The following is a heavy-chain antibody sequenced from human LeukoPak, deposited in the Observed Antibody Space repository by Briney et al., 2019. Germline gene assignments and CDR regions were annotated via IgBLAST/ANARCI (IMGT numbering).Heavy chain of an antibody. Sequence: GGSLRLSCAASGFTFSSYAMSWVRQAPGKGLEWVSAISGSGGSTYYADSVKGRFTISRDNSKNTLYLQMNSLRAEYTAVYYCAKDSHYDILTGYYRDRNYFDYWGQGTLVTVSS. CDR3: AKDSHYDILTGYYRDRNYFDY. D-gene: IGHD3-9*01. V-gene: IGHV3-23*01. CDR1: GFTFSSYA. J-gene: IGHJ4*02. CDR2: ISGSGGST.